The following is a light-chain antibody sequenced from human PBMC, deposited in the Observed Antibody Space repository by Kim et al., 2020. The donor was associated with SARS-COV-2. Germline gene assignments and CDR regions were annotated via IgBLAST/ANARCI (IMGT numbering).Light chain of an antibody. CDR2: ENN. J-gene: IGLJ3*02. CDR1: CGSIANNY. CDR3: QSYDNNNQV. Sequence: AVTTSCTGSCGSIANNYVQWYQQHPGNAPSTVIYENNQRPSEVPDRFSGSIDSSSNSASLTISGLKTEDEADYYCQSYDNNNQVFGGGTKLTVL. V-gene: IGLV6-57*02.